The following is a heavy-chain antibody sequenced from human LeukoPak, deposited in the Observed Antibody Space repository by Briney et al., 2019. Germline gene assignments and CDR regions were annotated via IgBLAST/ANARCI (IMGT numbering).Heavy chain of an antibody. V-gene: IGHV3-21*01. CDR3: ARDTTAEAFDI. J-gene: IGHJ3*02. CDR2: ISSGSSYI. D-gene: IGHD4-11*01. Sequence: PGGSLRLSCAASGFTFSSYSMNWVRQAPGKGLEWVSSISSGSSYIYYADSVKGRFTISRDNAKNSLYLHMNSLRADDTAIYYCARDTTAEAFDIWGQGTMVTVSS. CDR1: GFTFSSYS.